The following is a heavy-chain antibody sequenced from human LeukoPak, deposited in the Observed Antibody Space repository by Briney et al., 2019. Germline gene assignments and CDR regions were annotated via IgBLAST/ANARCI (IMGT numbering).Heavy chain of an antibody. V-gene: IGHV3-9*01. CDR2: ISWNSGSI. D-gene: IGHD3-3*01. CDR3: AKGRLWSGNVIDY. Sequence: GGSLRLSCAAFGFTFDDYAMHWVRQAPGKGLEWVSGISWNSGSIGYADSVKGRFTISRDNAKNSLYLQMNSLRAEDTALYYCAKGRLWSGNVIDYWGQGTLVTVSS. J-gene: IGHJ4*02. CDR1: GFTFDDYA.